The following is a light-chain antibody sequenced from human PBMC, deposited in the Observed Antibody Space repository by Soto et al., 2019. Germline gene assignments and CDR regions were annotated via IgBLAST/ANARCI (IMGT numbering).Light chain of an antibody. Sequence: DVQMTQSPSSLSASVGDTITITCQATQDISNYLNWYQQKPGEAHKXLIYDASKLETGVPSRFSGSGSGTDFTFTISSLQPEDFATYHGQQYDHLPITFGQGTRLEIK. CDR2: DAS. CDR3: QQYDHLPIT. V-gene: IGKV1-33*01. J-gene: IGKJ5*01. CDR1: QDISNY.